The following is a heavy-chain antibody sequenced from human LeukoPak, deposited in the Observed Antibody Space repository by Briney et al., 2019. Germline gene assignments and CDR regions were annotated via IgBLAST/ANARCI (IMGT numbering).Heavy chain of an antibody. Sequence: GRSLRLSCAASGFTFSSYAMHWVRQAPGKGLEWVAVISYDGSNKYYADSVKGRFTIPRDNSKNTLYLQMNSLRAEDTAVYYCAREVIVATTYYFDYWGQGTLVTVSS. D-gene: IGHD5-12*01. V-gene: IGHV3-30-3*01. CDR1: GFTFSSYA. CDR3: AREVIVATTYYFDY. CDR2: ISYDGSNK. J-gene: IGHJ4*02.